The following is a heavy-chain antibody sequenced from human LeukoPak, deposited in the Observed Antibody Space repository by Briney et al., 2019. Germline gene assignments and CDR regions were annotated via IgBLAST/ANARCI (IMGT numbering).Heavy chain of an antibody. CDR1: GGSISSYY. J-gene: IGHJ5*02. Sequence: SETLSLTCTVSGGSISSYYWSWIRQPAGKGLEWIGRIYTSGSTNYNPSLKSRVTMSVDTSKNQFSLKLSSVTAADTAVYYCARGPYSNYEYNWFDPWGQGTLVTVSS. CDR2: IYTSGST. CDR3: ARGPYSNYEYNWFDP. D-gene: IGHD4-11*01. V-gene: IGHV4-4*07.